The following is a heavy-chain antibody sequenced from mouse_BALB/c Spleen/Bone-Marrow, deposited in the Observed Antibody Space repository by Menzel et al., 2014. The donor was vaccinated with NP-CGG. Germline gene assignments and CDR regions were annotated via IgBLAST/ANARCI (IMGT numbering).Heavy chain of an antibody. V-gene: IGHV5-9-4*01. CDR3: ARAYRYDGGYYYAMDY. CDR1: GFTFSSYA. Sequence: EVQLQQSGGGSVKPGGSLKLSCAASGFTFSSYAMSWVRQSPEKRLEWVAEISSGGSYTYYPDTVTGRFTISRDNAKNTLYLEMSSLRSEDTAMYYCARAYRYDGGYYYAMDYWGQGTSVTVSS. J-gene: IGHJ4*01. CDR2: ISSGGSYT. D-gene: IGHD2-14*01.